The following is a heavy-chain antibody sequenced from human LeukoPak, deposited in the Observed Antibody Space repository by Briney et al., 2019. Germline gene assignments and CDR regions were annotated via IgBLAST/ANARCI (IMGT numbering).Heavy chain of an antibody. Sequence: ASVKVSCKAPGYTLTGYYMHWVRQAPGQGLEWMGWINPNSGGTNYAQKFQGRVTMTRGTSIGTAYMELSRLRSDDTAVYYCARGPGYYYDSSGYSCDPWGQGTLVTVSS. V-gene: IGHV1-2*02. D-gene: IGHD3-22*01. CDR3: ARGPGYYYDSSGYSCDP. CDR2: INPNSGGT. CDR1: GYTLTGYY. J-gene: IGHJ5*02.